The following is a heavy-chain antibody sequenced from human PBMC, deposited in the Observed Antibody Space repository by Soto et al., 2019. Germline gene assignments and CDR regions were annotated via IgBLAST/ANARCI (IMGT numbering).Heavy chain of an antibody. Sequence: GGSLRLSCAASGFTFSSYAMHWVRQAPGKGLEWVAVISYDGSNKYYADSVKGRFTISRDNSKNTLYLQMNSLRAEDTAVYYCARVRSGWYDYWGQGTLVTVSS. CDR3: ARVRSGWYDY. V-gene: IGHV3-30-3*01. D-gene: IGHD6-19*01. CDR2: ISYDGSNK. CDR1: GFTFSSYA. J-gene: IGHJ4*02.